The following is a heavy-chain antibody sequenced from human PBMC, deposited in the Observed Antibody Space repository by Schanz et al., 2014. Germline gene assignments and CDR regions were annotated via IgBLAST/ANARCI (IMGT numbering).Heavy chain of an antibody. CDR1: GFTFSSYAM. J-gene: IGHJ4*02. CDR2: IYHSGNT. CDR3: AKDLLYGAPMPLNHLDY. Sequence: VRLVESGGGLVQPGGSLRLSCAASGFTFSSYAMSWVRQAPGKGLEWIGEIYHSGNTNYNPSLKSRVTISLDTSKNQFPLKLRSVTAADTAVYYCAKDLLYGAPMPLNHLDYWGQGTLVTVSS. D-gene: IGHD2-2*01. V-gene: IGHV4-4*02.